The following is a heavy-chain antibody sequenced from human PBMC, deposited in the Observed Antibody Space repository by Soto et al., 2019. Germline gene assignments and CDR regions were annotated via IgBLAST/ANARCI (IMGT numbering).Heavy chain of an antibody. CDR1: GFTFSGSA. Sequence: GGSLRLSCAASGFTFSGSAMHWVRQASGKGLEWVGRIRSKANSYATAYAASVKGRFTISRDDSKNTAYLQMNSLKTEDTAVYYCTRRGAVAGGGSYWGQGTLVTVSS. CDR3: TRRGAVAGGGSY. D-gene: IGHD6-19*01. J-gene: IGHJ4*02. V-gene: IGHV3-73*01. CDR2: IRSKANSYAT.